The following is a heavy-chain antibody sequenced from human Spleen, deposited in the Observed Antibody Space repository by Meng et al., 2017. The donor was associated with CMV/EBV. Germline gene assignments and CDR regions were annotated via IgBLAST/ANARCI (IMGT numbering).Heavy chain of an antibody. D-gene: IGHD4-11*01. V-gene: IGHV3-48*03. Sequence: GESLKISCAASGFTFSSYEMNWVRQAPGKGLEWVSYISGSDGTLYYADSVKGRFTISRDNSKNTLYLQMNSLRAEDTAIYYCAKGDYSNYGWCWGYWGQGTLVTVSS. CDR1: GFTFSSYE. J-gene: IGHJ4*02. CDR2: ISGSDGTL. CDR3: AKGDYSNYGWCWGY.